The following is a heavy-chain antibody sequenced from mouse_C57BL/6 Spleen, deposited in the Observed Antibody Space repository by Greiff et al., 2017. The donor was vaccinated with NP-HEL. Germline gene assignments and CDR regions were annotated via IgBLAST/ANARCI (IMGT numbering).Heavy chain of an antibody. D-gene: IGHD1-1*01. CDR1: GFTSSDYG. Sequence: EVKLMESGGGLVKPGGSLKLSCAASGFTSSDYGMHWVRQAPEKGLEWVAYISSGSSTIYYADTVKGRFTISRDNAKNTLFLQMTSLRSEDTAMYYCAKGYYGSPFDYWGQGTTLTVSS. CDR2: ISSGSSTI. CDR3: AKGYYGSPFDY. V-gene: IGHV5-17*01. J-gene: IGHJ2*01.